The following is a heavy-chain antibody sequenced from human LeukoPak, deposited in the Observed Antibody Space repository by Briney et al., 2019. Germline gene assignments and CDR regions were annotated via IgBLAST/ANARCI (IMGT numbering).Heavy chain of an antibody. D-gene: IGHD5-12*01. V-gene: IGHV3-74*01. CDR3: TRGGYEPFDY. Sequence: GGSLRLSCAASRFSLSTFWMHWARQAPGKGLVWVSRINPEATTTTYSDSVKGLFTISRNNAKNTVFLQMESLRAEDTAVYYCTRGGYEPFDYWGQGALVTVSS. J-gene: IGHJ4*02. CDR1: RFSLSTFW. CDR2: INPEATTT.